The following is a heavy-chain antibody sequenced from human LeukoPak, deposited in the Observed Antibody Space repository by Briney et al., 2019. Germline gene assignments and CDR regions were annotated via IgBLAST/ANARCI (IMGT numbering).Heavy chain of an antibody. CDR1: GFTFSSYG. V-gene: IGHV3-30*02. CDR3: AGQPYSCGWYFDY. J-gene: IGHJ4*02. CDR2: IRYDGSNK. Sequence: GGSLRLSCAASGFTFSSYGMHWVRQAPGKGLEWVALIRYDGSNKYCADSVKGRFTISRDNSKNTLYLQMNSMRAEDTAVYYCAGQPYSCGWYFDYWGQGTLVTVSS. D-gene: IGHD6-19*01.